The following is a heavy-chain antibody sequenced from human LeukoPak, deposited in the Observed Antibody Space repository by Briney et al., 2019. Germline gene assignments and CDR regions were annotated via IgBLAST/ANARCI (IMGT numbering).Heavy chain of an antibody. J-gene: IGHJ4*02. CDR2: ISGSGGDT. D-gene: IGHD6-19*01. Sequence: GGSLRLSCAASVFTFTSYAMSWVRQAPGKGREWVAAISGSGGDTYYADYVKGRVTISRDNSKSTLYLQMNSLRAEDTAVYYCSAQPESLAGAMHSWGQGALVTVSS. CDR3: SAQPESLAGAMHS. CDR1: VFTFTSYA. V-gene: IGHV3-23*01.